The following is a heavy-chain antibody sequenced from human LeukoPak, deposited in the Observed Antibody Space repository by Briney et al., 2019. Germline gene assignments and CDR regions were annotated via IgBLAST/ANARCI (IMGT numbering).Heavy chain of an antibody. V-gene: IGHV1-8*01. CDR3: ARKGKVTAGTHYFDY. D-gene: IGHD2-21*02. J-gene: IGHJ4*02. CDR1: VYTFTSYD. Sequence: ASVTVSCKPSVYTFTSYDVQWVRQAPGQRLEWMGWMNPNSGNTGYAQRFQGRVTMTRDTSISTAYMALSSLRSEDTAVYYCARKGKVTAGTHYFDYWGQGTLVTVSS. CDR2: MNPNSGNT.